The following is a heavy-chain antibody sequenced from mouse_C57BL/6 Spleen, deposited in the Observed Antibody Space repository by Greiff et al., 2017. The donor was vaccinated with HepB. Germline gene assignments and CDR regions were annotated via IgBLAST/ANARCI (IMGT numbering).Heavy chain of an antibody. CDR2: ILPGSGRT. V-gene: IGHV1-9*01. J-gene: IGHJ2*01. CDR1: GYTFTGYW. D-gene: IGHD1-1*01. CDR3: ARATTVGPHLDY. Sequence: VQLQQSGAELMKPGASVKLSCKATGYTFTGYWIEWVKQRPGHGLEWIGEILPGSGRTNYNEKFKGKATFTADTSANTAYMQLSSLTTEDSALSDCARATTVGPHLDYWGQGTTLTVSS.